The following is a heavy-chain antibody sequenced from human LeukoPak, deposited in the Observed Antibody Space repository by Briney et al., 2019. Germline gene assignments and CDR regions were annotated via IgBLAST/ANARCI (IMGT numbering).Heavy chain of an antibody. D-gene: IGHD2-15*01. CDR1: GFTFSSYA. Sequence: GGSLRLSCAASGFTFSSYAMSWVRQAPGKGLEGVSVIYSGGSTYYSDSVTGGCTTSRDNSKNTRYLQMHSLRAEDTAVYYCAKVKVDPYYFDYWGQGTLVTVSS. V-gene: IGHV3-23*03. CDR3: AKVKVDPYYFDY. J-gene: IGHJ4*02. CDR2: IYSGGST.